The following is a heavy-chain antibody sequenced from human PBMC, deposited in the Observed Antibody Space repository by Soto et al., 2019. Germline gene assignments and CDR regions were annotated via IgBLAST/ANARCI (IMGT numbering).Heavy chain of an antibody. V-gene: IGHV3-74*01. J-gene: IGHJ4*02. CDR2: INDDGIST. CDR1: GDAISNYYW. Sequence: ETLSLTCSVSGDAISNYYWMHWVRQVPGKGPEWVSRINDDGISTNYADSVKGRFTISRDNAKNTLYLQMNALRVEDTAVYYCTRGPRSTSTGTGAFWGQGTLVTVSS. CDR3: TRGPRSTSTGTGAF. D-gene: IGHD1-1*01.